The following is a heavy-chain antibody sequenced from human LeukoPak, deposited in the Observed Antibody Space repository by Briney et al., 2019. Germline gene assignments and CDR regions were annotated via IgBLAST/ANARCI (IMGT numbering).Heavy chain of an antibody. CDR2: ISAYNGNT. Sequence: ASVKVSCKASGFTFTTYGFSWVRQAPGQGLEWMGWISAYNGNTNYAQKFQGRVTMTTDTSTSTAYMEAMSLRFDDTAVYYCAKRSGDFWSGYYTLDYWGQGTLVTVSS. J-gene: IGHJ4*02. V-gene: IGHV1-18*01. D-gene: IGHD3-3*01. CDR3: AKRSGDFWSGYYTLDY. CDR1: GFTFTTYG.